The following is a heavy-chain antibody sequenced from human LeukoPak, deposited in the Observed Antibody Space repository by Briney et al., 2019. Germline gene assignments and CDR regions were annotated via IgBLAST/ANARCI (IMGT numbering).Heavy chain of an antibody. D-gene: IGHD2/OR15-2a*01. CDR2: FDPEDGET. J-gene: IGHJ4*02. CDR3: ATARPSTMTLFDY. CDR1: GYTLTELS. Sequence: ASVTVSCTVSGYTLTELSMHWVRQAPGKGLEWMGGFDPEDGETIYAQKFQGRVTMTEDTSTDTAYMELSSLRSEDTAVYYCATARPSTMTLFDYWGQGTLVTVSS. V-gene: IGHV1-24*01.